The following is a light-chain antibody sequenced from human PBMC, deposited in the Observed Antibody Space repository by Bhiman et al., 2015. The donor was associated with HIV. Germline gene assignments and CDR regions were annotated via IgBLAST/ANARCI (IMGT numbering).Light chain of an antibody. CDR1: KLGDKY. CDR3: SAWDDSLHAWV. J-gene: IGLJ3*02. V-gene: IGLV3-1*01. Sequence: SYELTQPPSVSVSPGQTASITCSGDKLGDKYACWYQQKPGQSPVLVIYQDNKRPSGIPERFSGSKSGTSASLAISGLQAEDEGDYYCSAWDDSLHAWVFGGGTKLTVL. CDR2: QDN.